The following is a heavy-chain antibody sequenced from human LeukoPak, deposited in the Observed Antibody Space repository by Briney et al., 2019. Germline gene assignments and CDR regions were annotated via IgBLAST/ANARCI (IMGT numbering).Heavy chain of an antibody. Sequence: GGSLRLSCAASGFTFSDYRMNWVRQAPGKGLEWISYISNDLSTIHYAASVKGRFTISRDNARNSLYLQMDSLRAEDTAVYYCARHFSSSWPYYFDYWGQGTLVTVSS. J-gene: IGHJ4*02. CDR1: GFTFSDYR. D-gene: IGHD6-13*01. V-gene: IGHV3-48*04. CDR3: ARHFSSSWPYYFDY. CDR2: ISNDLSTI.